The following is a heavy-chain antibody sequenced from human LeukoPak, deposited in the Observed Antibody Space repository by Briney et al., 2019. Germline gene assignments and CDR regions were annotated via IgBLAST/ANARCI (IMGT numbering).Heavy chain of an antibody. Sequence: ASVKVSCKASGYTFTSYGISWVRHAPGQGLEWMGWINTNTGNPTYAQGFTGRFVFSLDTSVSTAYLQISSLKAEDTAVYYCARGWFDSGGWFYYFDYWGQGTLVTVSS. D-gene: IGHD6-19*01. CDR1: GYTFTSYG. J-gene: IGHJ4*02. CDR2: INTNTGNP. V-gene: IGHV7-4-1*02. CDR3: ARGWFDSGGWFYYFDY.